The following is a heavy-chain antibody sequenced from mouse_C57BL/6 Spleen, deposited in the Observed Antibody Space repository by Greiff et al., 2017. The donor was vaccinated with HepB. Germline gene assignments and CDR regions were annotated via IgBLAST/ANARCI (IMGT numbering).Heavy chain of an antibody. V-gene: IGHV1-63*01. D-gene: IGHD4-1*01. J-gene: IGHJ4*01. Sequence: VKLVESGAELVRPGTSVKMSCKASGYTFTNYWIGWAKQRPGHGLEWIGDIYPGGGYTNYNEKFKGKATLTADKSSSTAYMQFSSLTSEDSAIYYCARGELGSGAMDYWGQGTSVTVSS. CDR2: IYPGGGYT. CDR1: GYTFTNYW. CDR3: ARGELGSGAMDY.